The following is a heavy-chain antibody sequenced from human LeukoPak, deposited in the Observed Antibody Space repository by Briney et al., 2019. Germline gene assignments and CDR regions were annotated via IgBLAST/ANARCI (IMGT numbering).Heavy chain of an antibody. CDR1: GYTFTSYA. D-gene: IGHD3-3*01. CDR2: INTNTGNP. Sequence: GASVKVSCKASGYTFTSYAMNWVRQAPGQGLEWMGWINTNTGNPTYAQGFTGRFVFSLDTSVSTAYLQISSLKAEDTAVYYCARASRASGFLEWLSTNPNWFDPWGQGTLVTVSS. V-gene: IGHV7-4-1*02. J-gene: IGHJ5*02. CDR3: ARASRASGFLEWLSTNPNWFDP.